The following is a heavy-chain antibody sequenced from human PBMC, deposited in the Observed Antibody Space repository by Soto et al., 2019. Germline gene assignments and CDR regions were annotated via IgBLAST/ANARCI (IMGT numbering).Heavy chain of an antibody. D-gene: IGHD3-10*01. Sequence: EVQLLESGGGLVQPGGSLRLSCAASGFTFSNYVLSWVRQAPGKGLEWVSAISGTGGSTYYADSVKGRFTISRDNSKNTLYVQMNSLRVEDTAVYYCANEGNRVLGPDYWCQGTLVTVSS. CDR1: GFTFSNYV. V-gene: IGHV3-23*01. J-gene: IGHJ4*02. CDR2: ISGTGGST. CDR3: ANEGNRVLGPDY.